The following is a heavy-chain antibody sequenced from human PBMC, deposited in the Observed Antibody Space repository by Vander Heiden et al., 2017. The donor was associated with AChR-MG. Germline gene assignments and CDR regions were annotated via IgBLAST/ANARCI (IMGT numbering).Heavy chain of an antibody. V-gene: IGHV1-46*01. CDR2: INPSGGST. CDR3: ARSPPGYSSSWPFDY. Sequence: QVQLVQSGAEVKKPGASVKVSCKASGYTFTSYYMHWVRQAPGQGLEWMGIINPSGGSTSYAQKFQGRVTMTRDTSTSTVYMELSSLRSEDTAVYYCARSPPGYSSSWPFDYWGEGPLVTVSS. J-gene: IGHJ4*02. CDR1: GYTFTSYY. D-gene: IGHD6-13*01.